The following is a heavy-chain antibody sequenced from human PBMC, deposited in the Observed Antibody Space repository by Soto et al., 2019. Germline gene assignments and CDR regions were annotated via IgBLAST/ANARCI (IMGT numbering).Heavy chain of an antibody. CDR1: GYTFTSYA. J-gene: IGHJ4*02. V-gene: IGHV1-3*01. CDR2: INAGNGNT. D-gene: IGHD3-10*01. Sequence: QVQLVQSGAEVKKPGASVKVSCKASGYTFTSYAMHWVRQAPGQRLEWMGWINAGNGNTKYSQKFQGRVTITRDTSASTDYMELSSLRSEDTAVYYCARVSSFGGSYDYWGQGTLVTGSS. CDR3: ARVSSFGGSYDY.